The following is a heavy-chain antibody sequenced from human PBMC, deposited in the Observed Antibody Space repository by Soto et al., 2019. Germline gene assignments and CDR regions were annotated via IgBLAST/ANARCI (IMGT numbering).Heavy chain of an antibody. CDR1: GGSISSYY. CDR3: ARLIEMATIDY. J-gene: IGHJ4*02. V-gene: IGHV4-59*08. D-gene: IGHD5-12*01. CDR2: ISHSGSV. Sequence: PSETLSLTCTVSGGSISSYYWSWIRQPPGRGLEWIGTISHSGSVRYNPSLNSPVTISVDTSKNQFSLKLSSVTAADTAEYYCARLIEMATIDYWGQGTLVTVSS.